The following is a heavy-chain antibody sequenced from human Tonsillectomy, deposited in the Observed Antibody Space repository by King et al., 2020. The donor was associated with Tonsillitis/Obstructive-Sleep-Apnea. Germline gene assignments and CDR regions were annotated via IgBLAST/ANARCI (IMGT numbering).Heavy chain of an antibody. Sequence: QLVQSGAEVKKPGESLRISCKGSGYTFTAFWIGWVRQMPGKGLEWMGLIYPLDSDTTYSPSFQGQVPISADESINTAYLQWSSLQASDTAMYYCVRLPEGGRRNALHYWGQGTLVTVSS. CDR1: GYTFTAFW. V-gene: IGHV5-51*01. J-gene: IGHJ4*02. D-gene: IGHD1-14*01. CDR3: VRLPEGGRRNALHY. CDR2: IYPLDSDT.